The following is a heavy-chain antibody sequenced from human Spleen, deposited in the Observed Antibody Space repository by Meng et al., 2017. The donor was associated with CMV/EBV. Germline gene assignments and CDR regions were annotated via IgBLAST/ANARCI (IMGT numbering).Heavy chain of an antibody. J-gene: IGHJ4*02. CDR1: GGSFSDYY. CDR3: ARGALDY. CDR2: INHSGST. Sequence: SETLSLTCAVYGGSFSDYYWSWIRQPPGKGLEWIGEINHSGSTNYNPSLKSRVTISVDTSKNQFSLKLSSVTAADTAVYYCARGALDYWGQGTLVTVSS. V-gene: IGHV4-34*01.